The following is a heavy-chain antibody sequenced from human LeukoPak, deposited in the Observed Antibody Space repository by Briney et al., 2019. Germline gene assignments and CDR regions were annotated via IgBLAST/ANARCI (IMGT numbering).Heavy chain of an antibody. J-gene: IGHJ4*02. D-gene: IGHD2-8*01. CDR1: GFTFSSYW. Sequence: PGGSLRLSCAASGFTFSSYWMHWVRQARGKGLVWVSRINSDGSSTSYADSVKGRFTISRDNAKNTLYLQMNSLRAEDTAVYYCARGGYCTNGVCYAPIPFDYWGQGTLVTVSS. CDR3: ARGGYCTNGVCYAPIPFDY. CDR2: INSDGSST. V-gene: IGHV3-74*01.